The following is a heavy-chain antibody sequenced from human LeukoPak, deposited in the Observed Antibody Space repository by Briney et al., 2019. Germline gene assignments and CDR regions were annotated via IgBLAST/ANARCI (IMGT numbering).Heavy chain of an antibody. J-gene: IGHJ4*02. V-gene: IGHV3-48*04. CDR1: GFTFSSYG. CDR3: VRVNTYYYDSSPS. Sequence: PGGTLRLSCAASGFTFSSYGMSWVRQAPGKGLEWVSAISSSGDTTYYADSVKGRFTISRDNAKNSLYLQMNSLRVEDTAVYYCVRVNTYYYDSSPSWGQGTLVTVSS. D-gene: IGHD3-22*01. CDR2: ISSSGDTT.